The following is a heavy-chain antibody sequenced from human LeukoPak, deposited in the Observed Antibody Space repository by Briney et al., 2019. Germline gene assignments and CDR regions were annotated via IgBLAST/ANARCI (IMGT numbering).Heavy chain of an antibody. Sequence: SGGSLRLSCAASGVTLSSYGVHWVRQAPGKGLEWVAVISYDGSNKYYADSVKGRFTISRDNSKNTLYLQMNSLRAEDTAVYYCAKMGPGGSYWNYYDAFDIWGQGTMVTVSS. CDR2: ISYDGSNK. V-gene: IGHV3-30*18. D-gene: IGHD1-7*01. J-gene: IGHJ3*02. CDR3: AKMGPGGSYWNYYDAFDI. CDR1: GVTLSSYG.